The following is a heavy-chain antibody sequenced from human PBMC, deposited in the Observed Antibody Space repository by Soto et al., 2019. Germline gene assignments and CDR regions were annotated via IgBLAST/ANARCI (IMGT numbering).Heavy chain of an antibody. D-gene: IGHD6-13*01. CDR2: IYYSGST. Sequence: PLETLSLTCTVSGGSISSSSYYWGWIRQPPGKGLEWIGSIYYSGSTYYNPSLKSRVTISVDTSKNQFSLKLSSVTAADTAVYYCARPGIAAAGYYFDYWGQGTLVTVSS. J-gene: IGHJ4*02. CDR3: ARPGIAAAGYYFDY. V-gene: IGHV4-39*01. CDR1: GGSISSSSYY.